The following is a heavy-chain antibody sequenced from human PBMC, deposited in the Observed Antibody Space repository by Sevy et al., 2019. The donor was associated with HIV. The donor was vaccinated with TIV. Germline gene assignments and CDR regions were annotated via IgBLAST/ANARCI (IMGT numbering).Heavy chain of an antibody. V-gene: IGHV4-39*01. D-gene: IGHD2-21*01. CDR2: IYYSGNT. CDR1: GGSISSSSHY. J-gene: IGHJ3*02. CDR3: ARQTTPWSSAGVHTFDI. Sequence: SETLSLTCTVSGGSISSSSHYWGWIRQPPGKGLEWIGSIYYSGNTYYKPSLKSRVTISVDTSKNQFSLKLSFVTAADTAVYYCARQTTPWSSAGVHTFDIWGQGTMVTVSS.